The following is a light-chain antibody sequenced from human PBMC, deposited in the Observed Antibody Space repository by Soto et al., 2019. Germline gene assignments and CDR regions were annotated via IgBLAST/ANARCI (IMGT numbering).Light chain of an antibody. CDR1: QSSSSW. CDR2: DAS. Sequence: DIQMTQSPSTLSASVGDRVTVTFRASQSSSSWLAWYQQKPGKAPKLLLYDASRLQSGVPSRFSASGPGTEFTVTIGSLQADDLATYYCKQYYSYSAYTFGQGAKL. V-gene: IGKV1-5*01. CDR3: KQYYSYSAYT. J-gene: IGKJ2*01.